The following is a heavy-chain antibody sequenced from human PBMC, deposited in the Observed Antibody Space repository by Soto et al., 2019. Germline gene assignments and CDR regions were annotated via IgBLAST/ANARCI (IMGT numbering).Heavy chain of an antibody. CDR3: VRGGTAGHWFDP. V-gene: IGHV4-31*03. J-gene: IGHJ5*02. CDR2: IFHSGST. Sequence: QVQLQESGPGLVKPTQTLSLTCSVSRAFINSGGFYYSWIRQPPGKGLEWLGYIFHSGSTLYNPSLRGRLPLSAXXSRNQLSLYLTSVTAADTAVYYCVRGGTAGHWFDPWGQGILVTVSS. D-gene: IGHD2-15*01. CDR1: RAFINSGGFY.